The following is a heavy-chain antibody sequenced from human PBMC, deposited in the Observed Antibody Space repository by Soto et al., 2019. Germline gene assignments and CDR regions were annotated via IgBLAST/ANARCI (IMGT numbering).Heavy chain of an antibody. D-gene: IGHD3-3*01. J-gene: IGHJ4*02. CDR1: GFTFSSYA. CDR3: AILGFYDFWSGYQFDY. CDR2: ISGSGGST. V-gene: IGHV3-23*01. Sequence: GGSLRLSCAASGFTFSSYAMSWVRQAPGKGLEWVSAISGSGGSTYYADSVKGRFTISRDNSKNTLYLQMNSLRAEDTAVYYCAILGFYDFWSGYQFDYRGQRTPVTVSS.